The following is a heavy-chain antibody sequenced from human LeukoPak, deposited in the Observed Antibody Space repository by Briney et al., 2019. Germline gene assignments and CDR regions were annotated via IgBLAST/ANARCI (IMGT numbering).Heavy chain of an antibody. V-gene: IGHV4-4*02. J-gene: IGHJ4*02. CDR2: IYHSGST. CDR1: GGSISSSNW. Sequence: PSETLSPTCAVSGGSISSSNWWSWVRQPPGKGLEWIGEIYHSGSTNYNPSLKSRVTISVDKSKNQFSLKLSSVTAADTAVYYCARIRDTKKYYFDYWGQGTLVTVSS. D-gene: IGHD5-18*01. CDR3: ARIRDTKKYYFDY.